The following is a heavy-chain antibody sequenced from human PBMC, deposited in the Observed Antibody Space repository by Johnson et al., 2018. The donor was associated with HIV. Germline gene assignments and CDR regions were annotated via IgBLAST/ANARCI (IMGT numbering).Heavy chain of an antibody. J-gene: IGHJ3*02. CDR3: TTDGAITMVRGVIGEGKAFDI. V-gene: IGHV3-23*04. Sequence: VQLVESGGGLVQPGGSLRLSCAASEFTFANYAMSWVRQAPGKGLEWVSTISGSGGNTYYADSVKGRFTMSRDTSKNTLYLQMNSLKTEDTAVYYCTTDGAITMVRGVIGEGKAFDIWGQGTMVTVSS. CDR1: EFTFANYA. CDR2: ISGSGGNT. D-gene: IGHD3-10*01.